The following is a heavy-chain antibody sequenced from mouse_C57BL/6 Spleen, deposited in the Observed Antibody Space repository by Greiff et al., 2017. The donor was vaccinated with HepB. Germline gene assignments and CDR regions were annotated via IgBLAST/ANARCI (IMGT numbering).Heavy chain of an antibody. CDR3: ARRYDYGGDYYAMDY. D-gene: IGHD2-4*01. V-gene: IGHV5-17*01. CDR2: ISSGSSTI. CDR1: GFTFSDYG. Sequence: EVQWVESGGGLVKPGGSLKLSCAASGFTFSDYGMHWVRQAPEKGLEWVAYISSGSSTIYYADTVKGRFTITRDNAKNTLFLQMTSLRSEDTAMYYCARRYDYGGDYYAMDYWGQGTSVTVSS. J-gene: IGHJ4*01.